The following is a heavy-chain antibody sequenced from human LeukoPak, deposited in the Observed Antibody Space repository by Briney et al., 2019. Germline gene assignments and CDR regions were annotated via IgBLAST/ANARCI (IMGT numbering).Heavy chain of an antibody. Sequence: GRSLRLSCAASGFTFDDYAMHWVRQAPGKGLGWVSGISWNSGSIGYADSVKGRFTISRDNAKNSLYLQMNSLRAEDTALYYCAKVFPYYYDSSGHFDYWGQGTLVTVSS. V-gene: IGHV3-9*01. CDR1: GFTFDDYA. D-gene: IGHD3-22*01. CDR3: AKVFPYYYDSSGHFDY. J-gene: IGHJ4*02. CDR2: ISWNSGSI.